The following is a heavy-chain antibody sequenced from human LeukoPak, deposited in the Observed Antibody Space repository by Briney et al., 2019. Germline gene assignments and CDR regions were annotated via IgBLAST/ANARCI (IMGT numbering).Heavy chain of an antibody. CDR1: GFTFSSYW. CDR2: IKQDGSEK. V-gene: IGHV3-7*01. D-gene: IGHD1-26*01. Sequence: GGSLRLSCAASGFTFSSYWMSWVRQAPGKGLEWVANIKQDGSEKYYVDSVKGRFTISRDNAKNSLYLQMNSLRAEDTAVYYCASSSLVGATTHFDYWGQGTLVTVSS. J-gene: IGHJ4*02. CDR3: ASSSLVGATTHFDY.